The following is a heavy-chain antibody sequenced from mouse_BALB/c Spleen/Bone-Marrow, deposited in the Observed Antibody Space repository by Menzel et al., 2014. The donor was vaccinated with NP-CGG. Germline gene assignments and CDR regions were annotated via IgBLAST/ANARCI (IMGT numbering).Heavy chain of an antibody. J-gene: IGHJ3*01. D-gene: IGHD1-1*01. Sequence: EVKLVESGAELVKPGASVKLSRPASGFNIKDTYMHWVKQRPEQGLEWIGRIDPANGNTKYDPKFQGKATITADTSSNTAYLQLSSLTSEDTAVYYCASYYCGSSLFAYWGQGTLVTVSA. CDR1: GFNIKDTY. V-gene: IGHV14-3*02. CDR3: ASYYCGSSLFAY. CDR2: IDPANGNT.